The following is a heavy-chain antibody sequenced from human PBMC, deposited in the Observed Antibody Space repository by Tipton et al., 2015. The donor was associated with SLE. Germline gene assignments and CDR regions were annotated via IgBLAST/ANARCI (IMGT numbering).Heavy chain of an antibody. Sequence: TLSLTCAVYGGSFSGYYWSWIRQPPGKGLEWIGEINHSGSTNYNPSLKSRVTISVDTSKNQFSLKLSSVTAADTAVYYCAREWNGALRYFDYWGQGTLVTVSS. J-gene: IGHJ4*02. V-gene: IGHV4-34*01. CDR2: INHSGST. CDR3: AREWNGALRYFDY. CDR1: GGSFSGYY. D-gene: IGHD1-1*01.